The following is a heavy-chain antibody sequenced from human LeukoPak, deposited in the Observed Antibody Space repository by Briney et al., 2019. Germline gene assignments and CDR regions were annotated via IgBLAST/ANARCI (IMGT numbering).Heavy chain of an antibody. CDR3: ARSRSMVRGVTSLYYFDY. D-gene: IGHD3-10*01. CDR2: INHSGST. V-gene: IGHV4-34*01. CDR1: GFTFSSYA. J-gene: IGHJ4*02. Sequence: GSLRLSCAASGFTFSSYAMSWVRQAPGKGLEWIGEINHSGSTNYNPSLKSRVTISVDTSKNQFSLKLSSVTAADTAVYYRARSRSMVRGVTSLYYFDYWGQGTLVTVSS.